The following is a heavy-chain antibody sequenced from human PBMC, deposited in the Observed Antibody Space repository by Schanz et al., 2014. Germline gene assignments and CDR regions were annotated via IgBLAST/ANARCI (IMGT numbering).Heavy chain of an antibody. Sequence: QVQLVQSGAEVKRPGASVKVSCKASEYSFTSYSMHWVRQAPGQRLEWMGWINTGSGDTKYSQNFQCRVTITRDTSASTAYMELSSLRSEDTAVYSCARGIGGYGANNYFDYWGQGTLVTVSS. CDR3: ARGIGGYGANNYFDY. CDR2: INTGSGDT. V-gene: IGHV1-3*04. D-gene: IGHD5-12*01. J-gene: IGHJ4*02. CDR1: EYSFTSYS.